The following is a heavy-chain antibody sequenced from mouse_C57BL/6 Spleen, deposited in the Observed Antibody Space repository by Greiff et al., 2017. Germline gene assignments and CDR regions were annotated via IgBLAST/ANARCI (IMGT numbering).Heavy chain of an antibody. CDR2: IYPGDGDT. CDR3: ARSSYGSNLFYFGY. Sequence: QVQLKQSGPELVKPGASVKISCKASGYAFSSSWMNWVKQRPGKGLEWIGRIYPGDGDTNYNGKFKGKATLTADKSSSTAYMQLSSLTSEDSAVYFCARSSYGSNLFYFGYWGQSTTLTVAS. CDR1: GYAFSSSW. J-gene: IGHJ2*01. V-gene: IGHV1-82*01. D-gene: IGHD1-1*01.